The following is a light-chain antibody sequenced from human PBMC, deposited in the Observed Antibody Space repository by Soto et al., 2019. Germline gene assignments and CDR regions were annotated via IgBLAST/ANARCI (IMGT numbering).Light chain of an antibody. Sequence: EIVMTQSPATLSVSPGERATLSCRASQSVSNNYLAWYQQKPGQAPRLLIYGASNRATGIPDRFSGSGSGTDFTLTISRLEPEDFAVYYCQQYGSSPITFGQGTRLEIK. CDR1: QSVSNNY. CDR2: GAS. J-gene: IGKJ5*01. CDR3: QQYGSSPIT. V-gene: IGKV3-20*01.